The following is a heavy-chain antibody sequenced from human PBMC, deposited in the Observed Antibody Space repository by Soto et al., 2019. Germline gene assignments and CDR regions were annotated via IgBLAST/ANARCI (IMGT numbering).Heavy chain of an antibody. CDR2: ISHSGKTI. CDR1: GFTFRDYY. V-gene: IGHV3-11*01. Sequence: GGSLRLSCATSGFTFRDYYFSWIRQAPGKGLEWISYISHSGKTIYYADSVKGRFTISRDDAKNTLYLQMNSLRAEDTAMYYCTRRDSGAFDVWGHGTMVTV. J-gene: IGHJ3*01. CDR3: TRRDSGAFDV.